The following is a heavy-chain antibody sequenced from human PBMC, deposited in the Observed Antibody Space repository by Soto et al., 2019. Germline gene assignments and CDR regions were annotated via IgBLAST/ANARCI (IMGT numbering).Heavy chain of an antibody. V-gene: IGHV1-18*01. Sequence: QVQLVQSGAEVKKPGASVKVSCKASGYTFSSYGISWVRQAPGQGLEWMGWISAYNGNTNYAQNLQGRVTMTTDTTTRTAYMELRRQIFHVTAVYYIARDRGPYGMGVWGQATTVTVPS. J-gene: IGHJ6*01. CDR3: ARDRGPYGMGV. D-gene: IGHD5-12*01. CDR2: ISAYNGNT. CDR1: GYTFSSYG.